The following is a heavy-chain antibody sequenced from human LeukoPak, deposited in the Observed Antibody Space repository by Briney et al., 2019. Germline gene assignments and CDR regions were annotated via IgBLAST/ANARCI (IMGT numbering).Heavy chain of an antibody. V-gene: IGHV4-39*01. CDR2: VFHSGTT. Sequence: SETLSLTCTVSGGSISGSRSYWGWIRQPPGKGLEWIGSVFHSGTTHYNPSLKSRLTISVNTSKNQFSLKLSPVTAADTAVYYCARRDYSGDNPVLDYWGQGTLVTVSS. J-gene: IGHJ4*02. D-gene: IGHD4-23*01. CDR1: GGSISGSRSY. CDR3: ARRDYSGDNPVLDY.